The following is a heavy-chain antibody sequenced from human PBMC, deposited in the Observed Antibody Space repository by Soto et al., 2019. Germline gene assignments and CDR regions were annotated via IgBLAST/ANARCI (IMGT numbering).Heavy chain of an antibody. Sequence: GGSLRLSCAASGFTFSSYGMHWVRQAPGKGLEWVAVISYDGSNKYYADSVKGRFTISRDNSKNTLYLQMNSLRAEDTAVYYCAKDSTVVVPAAITASYFDYWGQGTLVTVSS. CDR2: ISYDGSNK. CDR1: GFTFSSYG. D-gene: IGHD2-2*02. V-gene: IGHV3-30*18. CDR3: AKDSTVVVPAAITASYFDY. J-gene: IGHJ4*02.